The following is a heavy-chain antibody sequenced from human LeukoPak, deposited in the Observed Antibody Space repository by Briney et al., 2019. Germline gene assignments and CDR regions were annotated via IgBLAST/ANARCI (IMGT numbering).Heavy chain of an antibody. CDR2: IYFSGNT. CDR1: GDSINSYY. Sequence: SETLSLTCTVSGDSINSYYWSWIRQPPGKGLEWIGYIYFSGNTKYNPSLKNRVTISVDRSKSQFYLTLRSVTAADTAVYYCARDLNHGFNYYYYGLEVSGQGTTVTVSS. CDR3: ARDLNHGFNYYYYGLEV. D-gene: IGHD3-9*01. J-gene: IGHJ6*02. V-gene: IGHV4-59*01.